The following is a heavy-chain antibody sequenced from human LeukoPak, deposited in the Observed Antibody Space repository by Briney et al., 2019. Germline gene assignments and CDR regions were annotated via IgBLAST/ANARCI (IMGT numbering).Heavy chain of an antibody. V-gene: IGHV4-61*08. CDR1: GGSISSGGYY. Sequence: TSETLSLTCTVSGGSISSGGYYWSWIRQPPGKGLEWIGYIYYSGSTNYNPSLKSRVTISVDTSKNQFSLKLSSVTAADTAVYYCARDGDGYNSNFDYWGQGTPVTVSS. CDR2: IYYSGST. D-gene: IGHD5-24*01. CDR3: ARDGDGYNSNFDY. J-gene: IGHJ4*02.